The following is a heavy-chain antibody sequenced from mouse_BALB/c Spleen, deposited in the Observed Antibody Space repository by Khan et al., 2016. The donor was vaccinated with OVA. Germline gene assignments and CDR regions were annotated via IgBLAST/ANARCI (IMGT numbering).Heavy chain of an antibody. V-gene: IGHV3-2*02. Sequence: EVQLQESGPGLVKPSQSLSLTCTVTGYSITRDYAWNWIRQFPGNKLEWMGYISYSGSTSYNPSLKSRISIPRDTSNNRFFLQLNSVTTEDTATYYCARGNYYGYAMDYWGQGTSVTVSS. CDR1: GYSITRDYA. J-gene: IGHJ4*01. CDR2: ISYSGST. D-gene: IGHD1-1*01. CDR3: ARGNYYGYAMDY.